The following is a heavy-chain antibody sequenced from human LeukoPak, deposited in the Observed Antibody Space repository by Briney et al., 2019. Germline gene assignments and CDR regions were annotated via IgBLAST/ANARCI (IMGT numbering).Heavy chain of an antibody. CDR1: GYTFTGYY. CDR3: ARPNGRGYYKYSQH. J-gene: IGHJ1*01. D-gene: IGHD3-22*01. V-gene: IGHV1-2*02. CDR2: INPNSGGT. Sequence: ASVTVSCKASGYTFTGYYMHWVRQAPGQGLEWMGWINPNSGGTNYAQKFQGRVTMTRDTSISTAYMELSRLRSDDTAVYYCARPNGRGYYKYSQHWGQGTRVPVSS.